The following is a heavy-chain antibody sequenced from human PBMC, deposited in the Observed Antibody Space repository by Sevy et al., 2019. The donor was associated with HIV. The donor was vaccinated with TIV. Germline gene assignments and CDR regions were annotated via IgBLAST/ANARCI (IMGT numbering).Heavy chain of an antibody. D-gene: IGHD3-10*01. V-gene: IGHV3-9*01. J-gene: IGHJ6*02. CDR3: AKDISYGSGGEDYYGMDV. Sequence: GGSLRLSCAASGFTFDDYAMHWVRQAPGKGLEWVSGISWNSGSIGYADSVKGRFTISRDNAKNSLYLQMNSLRAEDTALYYCAKDISYGSGGEDYYGMDVWGQGTTVTVSS. CDR2: ISWNSGSI. CDR1: GFTFDDYA.